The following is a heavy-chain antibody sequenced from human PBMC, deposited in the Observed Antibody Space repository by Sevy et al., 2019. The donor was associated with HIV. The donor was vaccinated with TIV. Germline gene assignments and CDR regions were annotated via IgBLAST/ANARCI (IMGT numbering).Heavy chain of an antibody. J-gene: IGHJ4*02. CDR1: GFSISTYW. CDR2: IDTEGTTT. D-gene: IGHD2-15*01. V-gene: IGHV3-74*01. CDR3: ARGLRSAGNCFDY. Sequence: GGSLRLSCAASGFSISTYWMHWVRQAPGEGLVWVSRIDTEGTTTIYADSVRGRFTISRDNAKNTLYLQMNSLRAEDTAVYYCARGLRSAGNCFDYWGQGTLVTVSS.